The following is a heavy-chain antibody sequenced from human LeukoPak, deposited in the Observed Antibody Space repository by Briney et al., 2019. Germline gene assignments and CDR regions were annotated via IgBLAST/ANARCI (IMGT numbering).Heavy chain of an antibody. CDR3: ARGRYMDV. CDR1: GYIFIDYE. V-gene: IGHV1-8*03. J-gene: IGHJ6*03. CDR2: MNPKSGDT. Sequence: ASVKVSCKASGYIFIDYEINWVRQATGQGLEWMGWMNPKSGDTGYEQKFQGRVTITRDSSISTVYMELSSLRPEDTALYYCARGRYMDVWGKGTTVTVSS.